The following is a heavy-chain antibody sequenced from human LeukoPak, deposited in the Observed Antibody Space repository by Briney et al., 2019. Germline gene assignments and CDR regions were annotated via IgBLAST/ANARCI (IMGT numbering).Heavy chain of an antibody. V-gene: IGHV1-8*01. CDR3: ARLGIAVAGTGYYFDY. CDR2: MNPNSGNT. J-gene: IGHJ4*02. D-gene: IGHD6-19*01. Sequence: GASMKVSCKASGYTFTSYDINWVRQATGQGLEWTGWMNPNSGNTGYAQKFQGRVTMTRNTSISTAYMELSSLRSEDTAVYYCARLGIAVAGTGYYFDYWGQGTLVTVSS. CDR1: GYTFTSYD.